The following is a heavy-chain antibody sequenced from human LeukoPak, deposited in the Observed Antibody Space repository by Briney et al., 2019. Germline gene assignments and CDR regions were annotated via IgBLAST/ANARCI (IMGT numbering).Heavy chain of an antibody. CDR3: ARGRGYSYGWYFDY. J-gene: IGHJ4*02. CDR2: IDWDDDK. V-gene: IGHV2-70*01. CDR1: GFSLSTSGMC. D-gene: IGHD5-18*01. Sequence: SGPALVKPTQTLTLACTFSGFSLSTSGMCVSWIRQPPGKALEWLALIDWDDDKYYSTSLKTRLTISKDTSKNQVVLTMTNMDPVDTATYYCARGRGYSYGWYFDYWGQGTLVTVSS.